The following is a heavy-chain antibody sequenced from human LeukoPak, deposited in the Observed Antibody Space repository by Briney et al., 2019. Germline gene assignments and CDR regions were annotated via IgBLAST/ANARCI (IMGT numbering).Heavy chain of an antibody. CDR2: IYPGDSDT. CDR1: GYSFTTNW. CDR3: ARRDNIGWTY. Sequence: GEAVKISCKASGYSFTTNWIGWVRQMPGKGLGWMGIIYPGDSDTRYSPAFQGQVTISADKSIGTAYLQWSCLKASDTAMYYCARRDNIGWTYWGQGTLVTVSS. D-gene: IGHD6-19*01. V-gene: IGHV5-51*01. J-gene: IGHJ4*02.